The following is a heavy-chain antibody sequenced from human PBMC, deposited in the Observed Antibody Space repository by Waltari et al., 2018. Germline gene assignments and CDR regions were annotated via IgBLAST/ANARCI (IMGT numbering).Heavy chain of an antibody. V-gene: IGHV3-23*04. D-gene: IGHD2-15*01. CDR1: GFTFSSYA. CDR3: AKGDATYRPSFPDYYYYYMDV. CDR2: ISGSGGST. J-gene: IGHJ6*03. Sequence: EVQLVESGGGLVQPGGSLRLYCAASGFTFSSYAMSWVRQAPGKRLEWGSAISGSGGSTYYADAVKGRFTISRDNSKNTLYLQMNSLRAEDTAVYYCAKGDATYRPSFPDYYYYYMDVWGKGTTVTVSS.